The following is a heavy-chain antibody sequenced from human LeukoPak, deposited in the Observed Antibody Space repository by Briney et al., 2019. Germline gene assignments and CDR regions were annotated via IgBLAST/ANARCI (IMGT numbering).Heavy chain of an antibody. J-gene: IGHJ3*02. CDR1: GFPFSSYA. D-gene: IGHD1-1*01. Sequence: GSLRLSFAASGFPFSSYAMSWVRQAPGKGLEWVSGIIGSGGSTYYADSVKGRFTISRDNSKNTLYLQMSSLRAEDTAVYYCAKDETSGTTRGRAFDIWGQGTMVTVSS. V-gene: IGHV3-23*01. CDR2: IIGSGGST. CDR3: AKDETSGTTRGRAFDI.